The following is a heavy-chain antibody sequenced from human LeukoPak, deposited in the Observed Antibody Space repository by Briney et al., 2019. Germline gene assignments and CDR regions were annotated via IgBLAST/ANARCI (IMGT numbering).Heavy chain of an antibody. D-gene: IGHD6-6*01. Sequence: GGSLRLSCAASGFTFSSYSMNWVRQAPGKGLEWVSSISSSSSYIYYAVSVKGRFTISRDNAKNSLYLQMNSLRAEDTAVYYCATPGVAARDYWGQGTLVTVSS. CDR2: ISSSSSYI. V-gene: IGHV3-21*01. CDR3: ATPGVAARDY. J-gene: IGHJ4*02. CDR1: GFTFSSYS.